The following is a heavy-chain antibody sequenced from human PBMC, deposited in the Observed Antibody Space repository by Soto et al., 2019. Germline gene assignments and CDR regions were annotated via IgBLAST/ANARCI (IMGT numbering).Heavy chain of an antibody. D-gene: IGHD2-21*01. J-gene: IGHJ6*04. CDR2: IYWGSNRI. CDR3: TKDVTAGGADV. Sequence: EVQLVESGGGLVQPGGSVTLSCVDSGSTFEDYAMHWVRQAPGKGLEWVAGIYWGSNRIDYADSVRGRFVTSRDNAERSLYLQMNSLTGDDTAFYYCTKDVTAGGADVWGKGTMVTVSS. CDR1: GSTFEDYA. V-gene: IGHV3-9*01.